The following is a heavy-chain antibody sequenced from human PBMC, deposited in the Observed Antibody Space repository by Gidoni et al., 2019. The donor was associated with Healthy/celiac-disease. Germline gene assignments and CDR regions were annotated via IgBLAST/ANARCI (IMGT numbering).Heavy chain of an antibody. Sequence: QLQLQESGPGLVTPSETLSLTCTVSGGSISSSSYYWGWIRQPQGKGLEWIGSIYYSGITYYNPSLKSRVTISVDTSKNQFSLKLSSVTAADTAVYYCARHRGAQKRWLQFPYYFDYWGQGTLVTVSS. CDR2: IYYSGIT. CDR1: GGSISSSSYY. D-gene: IGHD5-12*01. V-gene: IGHV4-39*01. J-gene: IGHJ4*02. CDR3: ARHRGAQKRWLQFPYYFDY.